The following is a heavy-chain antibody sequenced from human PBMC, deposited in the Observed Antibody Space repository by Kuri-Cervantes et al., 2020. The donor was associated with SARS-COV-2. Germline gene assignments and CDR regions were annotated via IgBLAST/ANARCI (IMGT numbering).Heavy chain of an antibody. V-gene: IGHV4-61*01. D-gene: IGHD2-2*01. CDR2: IYYSGST. CDR3: ARVVPAADEGLYYYYMDV. J-gene: IGHJ6*03. CDR1: GYSISSGYY. Sequence: SETLSLTCTVSGYSISSGYYWSWIRQPPGKGLEWIGYIYYSGSTNYNPSLKSRVTMSVDTSKNQFSLKLSSVTAADTAVYYCARVVPAADEGLYYYYMDVWGKGTTVTVSS.